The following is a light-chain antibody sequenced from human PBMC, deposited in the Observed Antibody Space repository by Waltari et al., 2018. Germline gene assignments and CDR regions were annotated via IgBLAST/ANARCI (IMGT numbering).Light chain of an antibody. CDR1: QSVNNN. CDR2: GAS. J-gene: IGKJ4*01. Sequence: EIVMTQSPATLSVSPGERATLSCRASQSVNNNLAWYQQKPGQAPRLLIYGASTRATGIPGRFSGSGSGTEFSLTVSSLQSEDFAIYYCQQYNDWPLTFGGGTRVEIK. CDR3: QQYNDWPLT. V-gene: IGKV3-15*01.